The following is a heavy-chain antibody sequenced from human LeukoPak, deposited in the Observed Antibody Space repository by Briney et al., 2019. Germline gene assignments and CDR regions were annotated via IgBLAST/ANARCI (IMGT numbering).Heavy chain of an antibody. CDR2: ISAYNGNR. CDR3: ARDDSGAKVDIDY. D-gene: IGHD5-12*01. CDR1: GYSFGDYG. Sequence: GASVKVSCKASGYSFGDYGFSWVRQAPGQGLEWLGWISAYNGNRIYAQKVEGRVTMTTDTSTSTAYLELRGLRPDDTAVYYCARDDSGAKVDIDYWGQGTLLIVSS. V-gene: IGHV1-18*01. J-gene: IGHJ4*02.